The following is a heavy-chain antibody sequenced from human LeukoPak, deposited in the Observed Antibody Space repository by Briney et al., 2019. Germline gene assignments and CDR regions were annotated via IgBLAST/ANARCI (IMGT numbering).Heavy chain of an antibody. V-gene: IGHV3-33*06. J-gene: IGHJ4*02. CDR1: GFTFSTYA. Sequence: GGSLRLSCATSGFTFSTYAMHWVRQAPGKGLEWVAVIWYDGSNKYYADSVKGRFTISRDNSKNTLYLQMNSLRAEDTAVYYCAKAMPNYGDYVGEIDYWGQGTLVTVSS. CDR2: IWYDGSNK. CDR3: AKAMPNYGDYVGEIDY. D-gene: IGHD4-17*01.